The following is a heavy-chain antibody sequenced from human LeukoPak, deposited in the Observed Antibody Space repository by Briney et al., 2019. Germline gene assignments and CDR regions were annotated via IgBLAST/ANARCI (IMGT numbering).Heavy chain of an antibody. CDR2: ITDSGRST. D-gene: IGHD2-21*01. Sequence: GGSLRLSCAASGFTFSTYLMRWVRQAPGKGLEWVSSITDSGRSTYYADSVKGRFTISRDNSKNTLYLQMINLGAEDTAVYYCAKRFSAFYSFDCWGQGTLVTVSS. V-gene: IGHV3-23*01. CDR3: AKRFSAFYSFDC. J-gene: IGHJ4*02. CDR1: GFTFSTYL.